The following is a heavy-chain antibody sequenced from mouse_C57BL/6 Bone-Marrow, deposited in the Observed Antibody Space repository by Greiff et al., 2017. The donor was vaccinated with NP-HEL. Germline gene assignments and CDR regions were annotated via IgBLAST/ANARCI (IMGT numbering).Heavy chain of an antibody. V-gene: IGHV14-4*01. CDR2: IDPENGDT. D-gene: IGHD1-1*01. CDR1: GFNIKDDY. CDR3: ATGVTTGGFAY. J-gene: IGHJ3*01. Sequence: EVKLVESGAELVRPGASVKLSCTASGFNIKDDYMHWVKQRPEQGLEWIGWIDPENGDTEYASKFQGKATITADKSSNTAYLQLSSLTSEDAAVYYCATGVTTGGFAYWGQGTLVTVSA.